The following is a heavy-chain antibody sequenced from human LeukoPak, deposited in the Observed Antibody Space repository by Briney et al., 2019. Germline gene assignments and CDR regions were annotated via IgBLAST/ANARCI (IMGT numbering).Heavy chain of an antibody. J-gene: IGHJ4*02. CDR2: INAGNGNT. D-gene: IGHD2-2*01. V-gene: IGHV1-3*01. CDR3: ARAYWSITNWHHFEY. CDR1: GYTFTSYA. Sequence: ASVKVSCKASGYTFTSYAMHWVRQAPGQRLEWMGWINAGNGNTKYSQKFQGRVTITRDTSASTAYMELSRLRSDDTAVFYCARAYWSITNWHHFEYWGQGTLVTVSS.